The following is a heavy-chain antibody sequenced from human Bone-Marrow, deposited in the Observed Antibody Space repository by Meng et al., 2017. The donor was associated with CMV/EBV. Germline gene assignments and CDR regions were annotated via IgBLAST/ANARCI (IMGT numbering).Heavy chain of an antibody. CDR1: AYDFTNYW. V-gene: IGHV5-51*01. CDR2: IFPGDSDT. D-gene: IGHD3-22*01. Sequence: GGSLRLSCKGSAYDFTNYWIAWVRQMPGKGLEWMGMIFPGDSDTKYSPSFQGQVTMSVDKSTSTAYLQWSRLKASDTAMYYCARQRNYYRTTGYYTYWGQGTLVTFDS. J-gene: IGHJ4*02. CDR3: ARQRNYYRTTGYYTY.